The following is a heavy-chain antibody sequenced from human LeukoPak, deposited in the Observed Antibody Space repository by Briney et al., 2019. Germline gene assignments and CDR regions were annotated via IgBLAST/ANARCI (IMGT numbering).Heavy chain of an antibody. CDR1: GFTFRSYS. D-gene: IGHD3-22*01. CDR3: AVEPGYYYDSSTSFDY. Sequence: PGGSLRLSCAASGFTFRSYSMNWVRQAPGKGLEWVSYISSSSSYIYYADSVKGRFTISRDNAKNSLYLQMNSLRAEDTAVYYCAVEPGYYYDSSTSFDYWGQGTLVTVSS. CDR2: ISSSSSYI. V-gene: IGHV3-21*01. J-gene: IGHJ4*02.